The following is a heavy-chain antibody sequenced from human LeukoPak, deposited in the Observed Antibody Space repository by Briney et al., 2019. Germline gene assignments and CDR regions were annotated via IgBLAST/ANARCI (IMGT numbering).Heavy chain of an antibody. J-gene: IGHJ5*02. CDR1: GASISSGSFY. V-gene: IGHV4-61*02. CDR3: ARDLYDSSDKNWFDP. CDR2: LYARGRT. D-gene: IGHD3-22*01. Sequence: SETLSLTCTVSGASISSGSFYWSWIRQPAGKGLEWIGRLYARGRTDYNPSLRSRVTISLETSENQFSLSLTSVTAADTAVYYCARDLYDSSDKNWFDPWGQGTLVTVSS.